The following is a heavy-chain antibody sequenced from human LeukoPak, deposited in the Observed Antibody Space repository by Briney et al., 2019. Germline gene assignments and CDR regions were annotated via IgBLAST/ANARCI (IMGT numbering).Heavy chain of an antibody. CDR2: IYYSGST. D-gene: IGHD3-3*01. J-gene: IGHJ4*02. CDR1: GGSISSSSYY. CDR3: ARLTTIIDFDY. Sequence: SETPSLTCTVSGGSISSSSYYWGWIRQPPGKGLEWIGSIYYSGSTYYNPSLKSRVTISVDTSKNQFSLKLSSVAAADTAVYYCARLTTIIDFDYWGQGTLVTVSS. V-gene: IGHV4-39*01.